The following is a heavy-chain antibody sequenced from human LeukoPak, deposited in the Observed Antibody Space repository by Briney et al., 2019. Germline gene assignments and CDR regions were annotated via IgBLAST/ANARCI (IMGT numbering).Heavy chain of an antibody. J-gene: IGHJ3*02. CDR1: GGSISSSSYY. CDR3: ARDRGIAAAADAFDI. D-gene: IGHD6-13*01. V-gene: IGHV4-39*02. CDR2: IYYSGST. Sequence: SETLSLTCTVSGGSISSSSYYWGWIRQPPGKGLEWIGSIYYSGSTYYSPSLKSRVTISVDTSKNQFSLKLSSVTAADTAVYYCARDRGIAAAADAFDIWGQGTMVTVSS.